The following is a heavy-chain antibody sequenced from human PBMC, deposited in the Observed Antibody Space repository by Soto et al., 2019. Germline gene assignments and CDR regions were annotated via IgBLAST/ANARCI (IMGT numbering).Heavy chain of an antibody. CDR2: ISGSGGST. J-gene: IGHJ3*02. CDR1: GFTFSSYA. V-gene: IGHV3-23*01. CDR3: ASQEAMDDAFDI. D-gene: IGHD5-18*01. Sequence: GSLRLSCAASGFTFSSYAMSWVRQAPGKGLEWVSAISGSGGSTYYADSVKGRFTISRDNSKNTLYLQMNSLRAEDTAVYYCASQEAMDDAFDIWGQGTMVTVSS.